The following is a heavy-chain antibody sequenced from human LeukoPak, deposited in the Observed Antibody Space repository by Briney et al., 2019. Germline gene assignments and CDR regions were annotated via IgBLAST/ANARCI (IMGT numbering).Heavy chain of an antibody. CDR2: IGRNGVST. D-gene: IGHD6-19*01. Sequence: PGGSLRLSCAASGFTFNDYSMHWVRQAPGKGLEWVSLIGRNGVSTYYADSVKGRFTISRDNAKNSLYLQMNSLRAEDTAVYYCARDWAYSSGWYGGYFDYWGQGTLVTVSS. V-gene: IGHV3-43*01. J-gene: IGHJ4*02. CDR1: GFTFNDYS. CDR3: ARDWAYSSGWYGGYFDY.